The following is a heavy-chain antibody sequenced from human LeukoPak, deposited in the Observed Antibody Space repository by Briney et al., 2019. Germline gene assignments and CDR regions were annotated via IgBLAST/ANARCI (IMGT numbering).Heavy chain of an antibody. D-gene: IGHD6-13*01. CDR2: ISYDGSNT. Sequence: GGCLRLSCAASGFTSTSYSMRWVRHAPGEGLGWVAVISYDGSNTYYADSGKGRFTISRDNSKNTLYLHMNSLRAEDTAVYYCARDIAAAGRGLFDYWGQGTLVTVSS. CDR1: GFTSTSYS. J-gene: IGHJ4*02. CDR3: ARDIAAAGRGLFDY. V-gene: IGHV3-30*11.